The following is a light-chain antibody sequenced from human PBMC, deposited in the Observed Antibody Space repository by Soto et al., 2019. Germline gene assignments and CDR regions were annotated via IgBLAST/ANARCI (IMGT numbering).Light chain of an antibody. CDR1: QSVGIN. CDR2: GAS. Sequence: EIVMTQSPATLSVSPGERATLSCRASQSVGINLAWYQQKPGQAPRLLIYGASTMSTGIPARFSGSGSETQFILTISSLQSEDFAVYYCQQYNSWPGTFGQGTKVEIK. V-gene: IGKV3-15*01. J-gene: IGKJ1*01. CDR3: QQYNSWPGT.